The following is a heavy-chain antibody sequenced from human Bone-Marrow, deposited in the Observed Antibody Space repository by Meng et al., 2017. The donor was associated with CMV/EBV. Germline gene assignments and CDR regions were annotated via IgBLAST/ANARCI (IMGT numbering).Heavy chain of an antibody. CDR3: ARRKAYDFGVGDYYYGMDV. CDR1: GYTFTSYY. Sequence: SVKVSCKASGYTFTSYYMHWVRQAPGQGLEWMGGIIPIFGTANYAQKFQGRVTITTDESTSTAYMELSSLRSEDTAVYYCARRKAYDFGVGDYYYGMDVWGQGTTVTVSS. D-gene: IGHD3-3*01. CDR2: IIPIFGTA. V-gene: IGHV1-69*05. J-gene: IGHJ6*02.